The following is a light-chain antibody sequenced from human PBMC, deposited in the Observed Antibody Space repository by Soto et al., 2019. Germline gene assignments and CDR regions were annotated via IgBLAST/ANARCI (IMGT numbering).Light chain of an antibody. CDR1: SSNIGSNT. CDR3: ATWDDSLNGPV. Sequence: QAVVTQPPSASGTPGQRVTISCSGSSSNIGSNTVNWYQQLPGTAPKLLIYNNNQRPSGVPDRFSGSKSGTSASLAISGLQSEDEADYYCATWDDSLNGPVFGGGTQLTVL. J-gene: IGLJ3*02. CDR2: NNN. V-gene: IGLV1-44*01.